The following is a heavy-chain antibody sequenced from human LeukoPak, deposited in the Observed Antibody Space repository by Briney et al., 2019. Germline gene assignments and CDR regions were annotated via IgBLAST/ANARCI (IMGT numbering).Heavy chain of an antibody. CDR1: GFTFSNYA. Sequence: GGSLRLSCTASGFTFSNYAMSWVRQAPGKGLERVSYISSSSSYINYADSVKGRFTISRDNAKNSLYLQMNSLRADDTAVYYCARERLGELSYHDYWGQGTLVTVSS. CDR2: ISSSSSYI. V-gene: IGHV3-11*05. CDR3: ARERLGELSYHDY. J-gene: IGHJ4*02. D-gene: IGHD3-16*02.